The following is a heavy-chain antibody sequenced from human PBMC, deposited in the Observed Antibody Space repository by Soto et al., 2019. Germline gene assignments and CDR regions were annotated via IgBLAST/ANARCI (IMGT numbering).Heavy chain of an antibody. CDR1: GYSIGSGYY. Sequence: ETLSLTCDVSGYSIGSGYYWAWIRQSPGKGLEWIGSIYHAVRVYYNPSLKGRVAPSMDTSTNHISLKLTSVTTADTAVYYCARTFAYYGMDVWGQGTTVTVSS. V-gene: IGHV4-38-2*01. CDR3: ARTFAYYGMDV. J-gene: IGHJ6*02. CDR2: IYHAVRV.